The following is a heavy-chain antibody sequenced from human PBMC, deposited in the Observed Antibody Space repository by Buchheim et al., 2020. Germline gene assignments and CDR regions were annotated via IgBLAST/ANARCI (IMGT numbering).Heavy chain of an antibody. CDR2: ISYSGNT. D-gene: IGHD1-26*01. CDR1: GVSIASGVYY. V-gene: IGHV4-31*03. J-gene: IGHJ4*02. Sequence: QVQLQESGPGLVKPSETLSLTCTVSGVSIASGVYYWTWIRQHPGKGLEWIGYISYSGNTYYNPSLKSRVSISADMSRDQFSLRLTSVTAADTAVYYCARAILGAITGVYYFDFWGQGT. CDR3: ARAILGAITGVYYFDF.